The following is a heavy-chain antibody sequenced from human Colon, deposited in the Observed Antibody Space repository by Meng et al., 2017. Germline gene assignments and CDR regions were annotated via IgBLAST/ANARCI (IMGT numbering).Heavy chain of an antibody. CDR3: ASRGFSYGYVSF. V-gene: IGHV4-4*02. Sequence: VAPEESGPGLVKPSVPLSLTCAVSGGSLSNSNWWSWVRQSTGKGLEWIGEIYHSGNTNYNPSLKSRVTISVDKSKNQLSLKVSSVTAADTAVYYCASRGFSYGYVSFWGQGTLVTVSS. CDR2: IYHSGNT. J-gene: IGHJ4*02. CDR1: GGSLSNSNW. D-gene: IGHD5-18*01.